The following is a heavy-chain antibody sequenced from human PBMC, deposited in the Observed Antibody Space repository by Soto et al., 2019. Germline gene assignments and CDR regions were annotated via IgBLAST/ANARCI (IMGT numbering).Heavy chain of an antibody. CDR3: AKHNRAAYSSSWFDP. V-gene: IGHV1-18*01. CDR2: ISAYNGNT. D-gene: IGHD6-6*01. CDR1: GYTFTSYG. Sequence: GASVKVSCKASGYTFTSYGISWVRQAPGQGLEWMGWISAYNGNTNYAQKLQGRVTMTRDTSTSTVYMELSSLRSEDTAVYYCAKHNRAAYSSSWFDPWGQGTLVTVSS. J-gene: IGHJ5*02.